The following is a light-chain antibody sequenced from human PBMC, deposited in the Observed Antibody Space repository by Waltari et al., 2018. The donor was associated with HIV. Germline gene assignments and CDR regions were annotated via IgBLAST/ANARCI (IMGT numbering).Light chain of an antibody. Sequence: DIVMTQSPDSLAVSLGERATINCKSSQSVLYNSNNKSYIAWYQQKPGQPPKLRIYWASTRESGVPDRFSGSGSGTDFTLTISSLQAEDVAVYYCQQYYSTPLTFGGGTKVEIK. CDR2: WAS. CDR1: QSVLYNSNNKSY. J-gene: IGKJ4*01. CDR3: QQYYSTPLT. V-gene: IGKV4-1*01.